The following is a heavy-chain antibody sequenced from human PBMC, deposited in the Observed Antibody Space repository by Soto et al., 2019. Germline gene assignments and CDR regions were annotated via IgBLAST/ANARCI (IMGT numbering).Heavy chain of an antibody. J-gene: IGHJ5*02. D-gene: IGHD4-17*01. CDR1: GFTFSSYS. V-gene: IGHV3-21*01. CDR2: ISSSSSYI. Sequence: EVQLVESGGGLVKPGGSLRLSCAASGFTFSSYSMNWVRQAPGKGLEWVSSISSSSSYIYYADSVKGRFTISRDNAKNSLYLQMNSLRAEDTAVYYCARDFGDDYGDYWWFDPWGQGTLVTVSS. CDR3: ARDFGDDYGDYWWFDP.